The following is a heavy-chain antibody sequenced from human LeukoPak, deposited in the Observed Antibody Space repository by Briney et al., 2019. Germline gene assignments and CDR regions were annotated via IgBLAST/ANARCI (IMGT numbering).Heavy chain of an antibody. V-gene: IGHV1-18*01. CDR1: GYTFSSYG. Sequence: SVKVSCKASGYTFSSYGISWVRQAPGQGFEWMGWISGYTGNTNYAQNLQGRVTMTTDTSTSTAYMELRSLRSDDTALYYCARSSWFGGRSEWRWFDPWGQGTLVTVSS. J-gene: IGHJ5*02. D-gene: IGHD3-10*01. CDR2: ISGYTGNT. CDR3: ARSSWFGGRSEWRWFDP.